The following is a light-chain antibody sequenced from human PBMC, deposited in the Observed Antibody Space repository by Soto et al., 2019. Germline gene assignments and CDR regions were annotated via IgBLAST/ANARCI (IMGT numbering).Light chain of an antibody. CDR3: QQYGRTSWT. CDR1: QSVSTNF. J-gene: IGKJ1*01. V-gene: IGKV3-20*01. Sequence: IVLADSRGTLSMSPGEEATLSCMAGQSVSTNFFAWYQQKPGQAPRLLISGASTRATGIPDRFSGSGSGTDFTLTISRLEPEDFAVYYCQQYGRTSWTFGQGTKWIS. CDR2: GAS.